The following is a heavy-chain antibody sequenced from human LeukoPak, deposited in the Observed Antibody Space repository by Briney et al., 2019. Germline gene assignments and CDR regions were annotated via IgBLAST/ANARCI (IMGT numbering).Heavy chain of an antibody. Sequence: GASVKVSCTASGYTFINNWMHWVRQAPGQGLEWVGLINPTGTTTLYAQKFQGRVTLTRDMSTSTDYMELRSLKSDDTAVYYCARTYSDYEGPFDYWGQGTLVTISS. D-gene: IGHD4-11*01. J-gene: IGHJ4*02. V-gene: IGHV1-46*01. CDR1: GYTFINNW. CDR3: ARTYSDYEGPFDY. CDR2: INPTGTTT.